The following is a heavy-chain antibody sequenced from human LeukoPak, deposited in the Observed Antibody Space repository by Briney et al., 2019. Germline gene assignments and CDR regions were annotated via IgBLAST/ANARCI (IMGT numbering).Heavy chain of an antibody. CDR3: AKRITEAAGIYFDS. CDR1: GFSLWRFS. Sequence: GSLRPFWAGSGFSLWRFSKTRVRQASGEGLEWVPNIYGGGTNTFYADSVKGRFTISRDDSKNMQFLEMDSLRPEDTAVYFCAKRITEAAGIYFDSWGQGTLVTVSS. D-gene: IGHD6-19*01. V-gene: IGHV3-23*01. J-gene: IGHJ4*02. CDR2: IYGGGTNT.